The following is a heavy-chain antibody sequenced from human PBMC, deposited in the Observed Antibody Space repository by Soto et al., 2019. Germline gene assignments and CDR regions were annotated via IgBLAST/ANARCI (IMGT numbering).Heavy chain of an antibody. Sequence: GPTLVNPTQTLTLTCTFSGFSLSTTGVGVGWIRQPPGKALEWLALLYWNDDKRYNPSLSSRLTISKDTSKNQVVLTMTNMDPVDTATYYCTQRLKGFSSGSYYFEYWGQGNVVT. D-gene: IGHD5-18*01. CDR1: GFSLSTTGVG. CDR2: LYWNDDK. V-gene: IGHV2-5*01. CDR3: TQRLKGFSSGSYYFEY. J-gene: IGHJ4*02.